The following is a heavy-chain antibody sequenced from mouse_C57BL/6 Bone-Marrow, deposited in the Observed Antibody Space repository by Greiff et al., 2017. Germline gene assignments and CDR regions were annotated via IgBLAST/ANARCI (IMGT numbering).Heavy chain of an antibody. CDR3: ARASNYNYYAMGY. D-gene: IGHD2-5*01. CDR2: IDPRSGGT. V-gene: IGHV1-72*01. Sequence: QVQLQQPGAELVKPGASVKLSCKASGYTFTSYWMHWVKQRPGRGLEWIGRIDPRSGGTKYNEKFKSKATLTVDKPSSTADMQLSSLTFEDSAVYYCARASNYNYYAMGYWGQGTSVTVSS. J-gene: IGHJ4*01. CDR1: GYTFTSYW.